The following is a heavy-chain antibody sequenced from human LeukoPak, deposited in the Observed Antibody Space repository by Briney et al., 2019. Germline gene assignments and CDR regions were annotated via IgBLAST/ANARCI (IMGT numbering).Heavy chain of an antibody. D-gene: IGHD3-22*01. CDR3: ARATQYYYDSTIDY. CDR1: GFSFSTYS. V-gene: IGHV3-21*01. J-gene: IGHJ4*02. Sequence: GGSLRLSCAASGFSFSTYSMNWVRQAPGKGLEWVSSITTTSRNTWYADSVKGRFTISRDNAKNSLYLQMNSLRAEDTAVYYCARATQYYYDSTIDYWGQGTLVTVSS. CDR2: ITTTSRNT.